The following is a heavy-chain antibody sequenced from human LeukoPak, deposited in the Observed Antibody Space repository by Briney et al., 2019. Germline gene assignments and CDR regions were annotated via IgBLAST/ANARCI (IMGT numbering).Heavy chain of an antibody. CDR1: GFTFSSYG. V-gene: IGHV3-23*01. D-gene: IGHD3-16*02. J-gene: IGHJ6*03. Sequence: GGSLRLSCAASGFTFSSYGMSWVRQAPGKGLEWVSAISGSGGSTYYADSVKGRFTISRDNSKNTLYLQMNSLRAEDTAVYYCAKGEYDYVWGSYRPDYYYYMDVWGKGTTVTISS. CDR2: ISGSGGST. CDR3: AKGEYDYVWGSYRPDYYYYMDV.